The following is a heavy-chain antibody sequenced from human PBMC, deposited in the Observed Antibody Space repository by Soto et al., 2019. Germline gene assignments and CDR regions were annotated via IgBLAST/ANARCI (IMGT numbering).Heavy chain of an antibody. CDR3: ARVPDYYDSSGYYDY. Sequence: QVQLVQSGAEVKKPGASVKVSCKASGYTFTSYGISWVRQAPGQGLEWMGWISAYNGNTNYAQKLQGRVTMTRDTSTSTAYMELRSLRSEDTAVYYGARVPDYYDSSGYYDYWGQGTLVTVSS. V-gene: IGHV1-18*01. CDR2: ISAYNGNT. D-gene: IGHD3-22*01. J-gene: IGHJ4*02. CDR1: GYTFTSYG.